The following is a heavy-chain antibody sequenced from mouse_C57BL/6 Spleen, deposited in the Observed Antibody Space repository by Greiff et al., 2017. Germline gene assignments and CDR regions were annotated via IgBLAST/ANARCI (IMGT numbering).Heavy chain of an antibody. CDR2: INPNNGGT. Sequence: EVQLQQSGPELVKPGASVKMSCKASGYTFTDYNMHWVKQSHGKSLEWIGYINPNNGGTSYNQKFKGKATLTVNKSSSTAYMVLRSLTSEDSAVYYCAREGDYDVSFAYWGQGTLVTVSA. CDR3: AREGDYDVSFAY. CDR1: GYTFTDYN. V-gene: IGHV1-22*01. J-gene: IGHJ3*01. D-gene: IGHD2-4*01.